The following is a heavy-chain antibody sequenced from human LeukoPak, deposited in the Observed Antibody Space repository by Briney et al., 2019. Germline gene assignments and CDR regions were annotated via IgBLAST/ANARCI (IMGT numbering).Heavy chain of an antibody. CDR2: ISSTSSSR. V-gene: IGHV3-48*01. CDR3: ATRPFNYDRSANYFSYALDI. D-gene: IGHD3-22*01. J-gene: IGHJ3*02. Sequence: GGSLRLSCAASGFTFSNFRMRWCRQAPGKGLEWVSYISSTSSSRNYVDSVKGRFTISRDNSKNSLYLQMNSLRAEDTAVDYRATRPFNYDRSANYFSYALDISGQGKMVTVSS. CDR1: GFTFSNFR.